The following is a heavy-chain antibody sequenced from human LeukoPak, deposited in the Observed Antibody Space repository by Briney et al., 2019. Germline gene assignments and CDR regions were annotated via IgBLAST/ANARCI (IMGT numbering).Heavy chain of an antibody. CDR3: AKDRSYAFGI. J-gene: IGHJ3*02. V-gene: IGHV3-23*01. Sequence: GGSLRLSCAASGFTFSSCAMTWVRQAPGKGLEWVSAISGSGGSTYYADSVKGRFTISRDNSKNTLYLQMNSLRAEDTAVYYCAKDRSYAFGIWGQGTMVTVSS. CDR1: GFTFSSCA. D-gene: IGHD3-16*02. CDR2: ISGSGGST.